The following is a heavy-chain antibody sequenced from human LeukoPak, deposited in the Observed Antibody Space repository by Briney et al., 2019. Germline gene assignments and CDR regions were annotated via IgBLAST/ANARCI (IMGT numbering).Heavy chain of an antibody. J-gene: IGHJ4*02. CDR2: THYSGST. Sequence: GSLRLSCAASGFTFSSYEMNWVRQAPGKGLEWIGYTHYSGSTNYNPSLKSRVTISVDTSKNQFSLKLSSVTAADTAVYYCARQYDFWSGLFDYWGQGTLVTVSS. CDR3: ARQYDFWSGLFDY. CDR1: GFTFSSYE. D-gene: IGHD3-3*01. V-gene: IGHV4-59*01.